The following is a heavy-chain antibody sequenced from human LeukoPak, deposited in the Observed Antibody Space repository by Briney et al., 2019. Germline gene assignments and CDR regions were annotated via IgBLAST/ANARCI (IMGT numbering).Heavy chain of an antibody. V-gene: IGHV3-23*01. CDR3: AKGRQARWLQSLFDY. Sequence: PGGSLRLSCAASGFTFSSYAMSWVRQAPGKGLEWVLGISGSGDTTYYADSVKGRFTISRDNSKNTLYLQMNSLRAEDTAVYYCAKGRQARWLQSLFDYWGQGTLVTVSS. CDR2: ISGSGDTT. D-gene: IGHD5-24*01. J-gene: IGHJ4*02. CDR1: GFTFSSYA.